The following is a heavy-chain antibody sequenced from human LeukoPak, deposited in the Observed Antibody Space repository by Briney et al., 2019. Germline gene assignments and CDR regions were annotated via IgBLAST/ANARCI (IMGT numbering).Heavy chain of an antibody. J-gene: IGHJ4*02. CDR3: ATYRQVLLPFES. D-gene: IGHD2-8*02. Sequence: GGSLRLSCAASGFTFSTFAMVWVRQPPGKGLEWVSSIFPSGGEIHYADSVRGRFTISRDNSKSTLSLQMNSLRAEDTAIYYCATYRQVLLPFESWGQGTLVTVSS. V-gene: IGHV3-23*01. CDR1: GFTFSTFA. CDR2: IFPSGGEI.